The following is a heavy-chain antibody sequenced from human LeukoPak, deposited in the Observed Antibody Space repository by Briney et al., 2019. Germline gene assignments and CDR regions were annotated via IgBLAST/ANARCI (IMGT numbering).Heavy chain of an antibody. V-gene: IGHV3-53*01. CDR2: IYSGGST. CDR3: ARVNRDDFWSGYYMSFDY. Sequence: GGSLRLSCAASGFTFNSFAMSWVRQAPGKGLEWVSVIYSGGSTYYADSVKGRFTISRDNSKNTLYLQMNSLRAEDTAVYYCARVNRDDFWSGYYMSFDYWGQGTLVTVSS. J-gene: IGHJ4*02. D-gene: IGHD3-3*01. CDR1: GFTFNSFA.